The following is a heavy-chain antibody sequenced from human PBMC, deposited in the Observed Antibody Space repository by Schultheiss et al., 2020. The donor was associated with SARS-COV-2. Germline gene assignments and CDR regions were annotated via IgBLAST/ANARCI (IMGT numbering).Heavy chain of an antibody. D-gene: IGHD3-16*01. CDR2: IIPIFGTA. V-gene: IGHV1-69*13. CDR1: GYTFTSYG. J-gene: IGHJ4*02. Sequence: SVKVSCKASGYTFTSYGISWVRQAPGQGLEWMGGIIPIFGTANYAQKFQGRVTITADESTSTAYMELSSLRSEDTAVYYCAKGGAYTEYPQLYYFASWGQGTQVTVSS. CDR3: AKGGAYTEYPQLYYFAS.